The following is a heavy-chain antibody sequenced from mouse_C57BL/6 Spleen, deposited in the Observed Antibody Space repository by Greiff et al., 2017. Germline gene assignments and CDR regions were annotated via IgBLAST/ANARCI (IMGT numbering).Heavy chain of an antibody. CDR3: ARESTTAMDY. CDR2: ISYDGSN. CDR1: GYSITSGYY. Sequence: ESGPGLVKPSQSLSLTCSVTGYSITSGYYWNWIRQFPGNKLEWMGYISYDGSNNYNPSLKNRISITRDTSKNQFFLKLNSVTTEDTATYYWARESTTAMDYWGQGTSVTVSS. V-gene: IGHV3-6*01. D-gene: IGHD1-2*01. J-gene: IGHJ4*01.